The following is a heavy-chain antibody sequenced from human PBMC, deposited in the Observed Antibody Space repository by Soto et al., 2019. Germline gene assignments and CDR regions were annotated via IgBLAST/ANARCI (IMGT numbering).Heavy chain of an antibody. V-gene: IGHV3-11*06. Sequence: GGSLRLSCAASGFTFSDHYMSWIRQAPGKGLEWIGYSSNSGSFTRYADSVKGRFSISRDNAKNSLYLQINSLRGDDTATYFCVRSGDNYNLLDSWGQGTPVTVSS. CDR1: GFTFSDHY. J-gene: IGHJ4*02. D-gene: IGHD1-1*01. CDR3: VRSGDNYNLLDS. CDR2: SSNSGSFT.